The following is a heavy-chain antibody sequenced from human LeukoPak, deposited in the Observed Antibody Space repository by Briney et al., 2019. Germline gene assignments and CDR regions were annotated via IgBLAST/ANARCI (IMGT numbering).Heavy chain of an antibody. J-gene: IGHJ4*02. V-gene: IGHV3-23*01. CDR1: GLTFSSYA. CDR3: AKDAPSGYNYGYLFDY. Sequence: GGSLRLSCAASGLTFSSYAMSWVRQAPGKGLEWVSGISGNGGSTYYADSVKGRFTISRDNSKNTLYLQMNSLRAEDTAVYYCAKDAPSGYNYGYLFDYWGQGTLVTVSS. D-gene: IGHD5-18*01. CDR2: ISGNGGST.